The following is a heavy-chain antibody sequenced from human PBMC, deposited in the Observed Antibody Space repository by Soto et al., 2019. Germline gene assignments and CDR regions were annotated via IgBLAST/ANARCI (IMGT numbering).Heavy chain of an antibody. Sequence: PSETLSLTCSVSGGSISSKSYSWGWIRQPPGKGLEWIGTFYYSENTYYNPSLKSRVTISVDTSKNQFSLKLSSVTAADTAVYYCASLPYDFWSGYLAFDYWGQGTLVTVSS. CDR1: GGSISSKSYS. D-gene: IGHD3-3*01. V-gene: IGHV4-39*01. CDR3: ASLPYDFWSGYLAFDY. CDR2: FYYSENT. J-gene: IGHJ4*02.